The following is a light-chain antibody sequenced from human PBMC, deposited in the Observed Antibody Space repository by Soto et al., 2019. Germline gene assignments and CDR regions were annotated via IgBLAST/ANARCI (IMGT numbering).Light chain of an antibody. V-gene: IGLV2-14*02. Sequence: QSVLTQPASVSGSPGQSITISCTGTSSDVGSYNLVSWYQQHPGKAPKLMIYEVSKRPSGVSNRFSGSKSGTSASLAISGLQSEDEADYYCAAWDNSLNGYVFGTGTKVTVL. CDR3: AAWDNSLNGYV. CDR1: SSDVGSYNL. J-gene: IGLJ1*01. CDR2: EVS.